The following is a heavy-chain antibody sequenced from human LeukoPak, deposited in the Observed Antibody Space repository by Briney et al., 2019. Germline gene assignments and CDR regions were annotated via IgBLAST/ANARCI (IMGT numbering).Heavy chain of an antibody. CDR1: GYTFTGYY. Sequence: GPSVKVSCKASGYTFTGYYMHWVRQAPGQGLEWIGWISPDSGATNYAQNFQGRVTMTRDTSISTAYMELSSLRSDDTAVYFCAREGYSTSSGPLDYWGQGTLVTVSS. V-gene: IGHV1-2*02. D-gene: IGHD6-6*01. CDR2: ISPDSGAT. CDR3: AREGYSTSSGPLDY. J-gene: IGHJ4*02.